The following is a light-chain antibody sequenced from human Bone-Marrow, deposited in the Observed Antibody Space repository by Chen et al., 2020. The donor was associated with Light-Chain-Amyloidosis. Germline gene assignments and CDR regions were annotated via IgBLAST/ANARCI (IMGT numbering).Light chain of an antibody. V-gene: IGLV7-43*01. CDR3: LLYYGGAQSWV. CDR2: STS. J-gene: IGLJ3*02. Sequence: QTVVTQEPSLTVSPGGTVTLTCASSTGAVTSGYYPNWFQQKPGQAPRALIYSTSKKHSWTPSRCSGSLLGDKAALTLSGVRPEDEAEYYCLLYYGGAQSWVFGGGTKLTVL. CDR1: TGAVTSGYY.